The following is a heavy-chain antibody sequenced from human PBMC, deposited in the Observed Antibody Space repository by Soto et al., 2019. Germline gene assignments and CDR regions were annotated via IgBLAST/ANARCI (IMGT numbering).Heavy chain of an antibody. CDR1: GGSFSGYY. CDR3: ARGVWGDGRAIDY. Sequence: QVQLQQWGAGLLQPSEHRSPTCAVYGGSFSGYYWSWIRQPPGKGLEWFGAIKHSESTNYNPSLKRRAPMSVDTSENPFSLKLTSVTAADTAVYYWARGVWGDGRAIDYWGQGTMVTVSS. V-gene: IGHV4-34*01. CDR2: IKHSEST. D-gene: IGHD3-16*01. J-gene: IGHJ4*02.